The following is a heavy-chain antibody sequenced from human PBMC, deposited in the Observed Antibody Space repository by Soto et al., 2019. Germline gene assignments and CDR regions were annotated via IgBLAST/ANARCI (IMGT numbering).Heavy chain of an antibody. CDR2: IYPGDSDT. V-gene: IGHV5-51*01. CDR3: ARLVNYYIGMDF. Sequence: GESLKISCKASDTTHWIGWVRQKPGKGLEWMGIIYPGDSDTKYSPSFQGQVTISVDKSISTAYLHWSSLKASDTATYYCARLVNYYIGMDFWGRGTTVTVSS. CDR1: DTTHW. J-gene: IGHJ6*02.